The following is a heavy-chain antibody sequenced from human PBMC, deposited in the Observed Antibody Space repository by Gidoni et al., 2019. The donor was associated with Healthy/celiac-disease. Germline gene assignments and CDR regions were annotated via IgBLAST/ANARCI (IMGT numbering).Heavy chain of an antibody. J-gene: IGHJ4*02. Sequence: QVQLVASGGGVVQPGGSLSLSCAASGFTFSSFGMHWVRQAPGKGLEWVAFIRYDGSNKYYADSVKGRFTISRDNSKNTLYLQMNSLRAEDTAVYYCAKDPVVAAIPGYWGQGTLVTVSS. V-gene: IGHV3-30*02. CDR3: AKDPVVAAIPGY. D-gene: IGHD2-15*01. CDR1: GFTFSSFG. CDR2: IRYDGSNK.